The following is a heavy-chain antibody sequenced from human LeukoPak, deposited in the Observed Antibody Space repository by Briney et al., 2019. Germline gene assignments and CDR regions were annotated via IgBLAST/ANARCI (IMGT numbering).Heavy chain of an antibody. J-gene: IGHJ4*02. Sequence: GGSLRLSCAASGFTFSSYSMNWVRQAPGKGLEWVSAISGSGGSTYYADSVKGRFTISRDNSKNTLYLQMNSLRAEDTAVYYCAKIVVRGVMVFDYWGQGTLVPSPQ. CDR2: ISGSGGST. CDR3: AKIVVRGVMVFDY. D-gene: IGHD3-10*01. CDR1: GFTFSSYS. V-gene: IGHV3-23*01.